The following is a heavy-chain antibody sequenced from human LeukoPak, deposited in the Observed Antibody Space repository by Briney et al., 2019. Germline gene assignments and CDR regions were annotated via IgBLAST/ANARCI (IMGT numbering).Heavy chain of an antibody. Sequence: SGTLSLTCAVSGGSISSYNWWSWVRQPPGKGLEWIGVIYHGGSTNYNPSLKSRVTISVDRSKNQFSLRLSSVTAADTAVYYCARERSTSGTDSDCYFDLWGRGTLVTVSS. V-gene: IGHV4-4*02. CDR3: ARERSTSGTDSDCYFDL. D-gene: IGHD1-1*01. J-gene: IGHJ2*01. CDR2: IYHGGST. CDR1: GGSISSYNW.